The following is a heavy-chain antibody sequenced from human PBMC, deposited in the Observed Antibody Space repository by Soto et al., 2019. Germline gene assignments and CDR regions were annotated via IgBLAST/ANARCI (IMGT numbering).Heavy chain of an antibody. J-gene: IGHJ2*01. D-gene: IGHD4-17*01. CDR1: GFTFSGSA. CDR3: TSLPDSDGGVGGRYLEL. Sequence: EVQLVDSGGGLVQPGGSLRLSCAASGFTFSGSAMHWVRQASGRGLEWIGRIRNKVNTYATSYAASGTGRFNISSDDSKNIAYMHLNSLNTGDRAFYFCTSLPDSDGGVGGRYLELWGRGTLVTVSS. CDR2: IRNKVNTYAT. V-gene: IGHV3-73*02.